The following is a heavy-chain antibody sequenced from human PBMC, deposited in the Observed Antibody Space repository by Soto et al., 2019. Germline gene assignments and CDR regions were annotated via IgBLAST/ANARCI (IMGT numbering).Heavy chain of an antibody. CDR3: ATDAMVRHGMDV. CDR1: GYTLTELS. Sequence: ASVKVSCKVSGYTLTELSMHWVRQAPGKGLEWMGGFDPEDGETIYAQKFQGRVTMTEDTSTDTAYMELSSLRSEDTAVYYCATDAMVRHGMDVWGQVTTATVSS. J-gene: IGHJ6*02. CDR2: FDPEDGET. D-gene: IGHD3-10*01. V-gene: IGHV1-24*01.